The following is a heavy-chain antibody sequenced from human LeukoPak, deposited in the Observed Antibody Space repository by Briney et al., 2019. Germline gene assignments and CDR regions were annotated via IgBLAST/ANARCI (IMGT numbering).Heavy chain of an antibody. V-gene: IGHV3-23*01. J-gene: IGHJ3*02. CDR2: MTGSGSIT. CDR1: GFTFSSYA. D-gene: IGHD1-26*01. Sequence: GGSLRRSCAASGFTFSSYARSWVRQAPGKGLECVSTMTGSGSITRHADSVKGRFIISRNNSKNTLYLQMNTLRAEDTAIYYCAKGPWDLPHAFDIWGLGTMVTVSS. CDR3: AKGPWDLPHAFDI.